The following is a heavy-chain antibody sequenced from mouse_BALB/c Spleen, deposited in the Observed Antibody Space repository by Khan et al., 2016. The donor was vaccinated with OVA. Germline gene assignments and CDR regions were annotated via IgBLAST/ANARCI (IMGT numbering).Heavy chain of an antibody. CDR2: INPSNGGT. Sequence: QSQLVQSGAALVKPGASVKLSCKASGYTFTSYYVYWVKQRPGQGLEWIGEINPSNGGTNFNEKFKDKATLTVDKSTSTTSMQLSSLTSEDSAVYYCTRGGYDSFAYWGQGTLVTVSA. CDR3: TRGGYDSFAY. J-gene: IGHJ3*01. CDR1: GYTFTSYY. V-gene: IGHV1S81*02. D-gene: IGHD2-2*01.